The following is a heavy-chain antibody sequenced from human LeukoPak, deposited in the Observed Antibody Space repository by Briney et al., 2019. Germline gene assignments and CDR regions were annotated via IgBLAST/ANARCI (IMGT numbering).Heavy chain of an antibody. CDR2: ISYDGSNK. CDR3: AEEDYYDSSGYYLPFTLWD. V-gene: IGHV3-30*18. Sequence: GSLRLSCAASGFTFSSYGMHWVRQAPGKGLEWVAVISYDGSNKYYADSVKGRFTISRDNSKNTLYLQMNSLRAEDTAVYYCAEEDYYDSSGYYLPFTLWDWGQGTLVTVSS. J-gene: IGHJ4*02. D-gene: IGHD3-22*01. CDR1: GFTFSSYG.